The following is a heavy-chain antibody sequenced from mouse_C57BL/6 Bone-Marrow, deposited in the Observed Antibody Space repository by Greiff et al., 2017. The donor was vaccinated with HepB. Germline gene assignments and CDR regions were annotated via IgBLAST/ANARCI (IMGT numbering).Heavy chain of an antibody. Sequence: EVKLMESGGGLVQPGGSLKLSCAASGFTFSDYYMYWVRQTPEKRLEWVAYISNGGGSTYYPDTVKGRFTISRDNAKNTLYLQMSRLKSEDTAMYYCARHASYYYGSAWFAYWGQGTLVTVSA. CDR2: ISNGGGST. CDR3: ARHASYYYGSAWFAY. CDR1: GFTFSDYY. V-gene: IGHV5-12*01. J-gene: IGHJ3*01. D-gene: IGHD1-1*01.